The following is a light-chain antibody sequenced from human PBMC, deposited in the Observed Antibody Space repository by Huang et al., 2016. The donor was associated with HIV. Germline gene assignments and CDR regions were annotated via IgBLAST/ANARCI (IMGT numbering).Light chain of an antibody. CDR3: QGYNSAPFT. J-gene: IGKJ3*01. V-gene: IGKV1-27*01. CDR1: QGIANY. CDR2: ASS. Sequence: DIQMTQSPTSLSASVGDRVTITCRASQGIANYLAWYQQKPGKVPQLLIYASSTVQSGVPSRFSGSGSVTDFTLTISSLQPEDVATYYCQGYNSAPFTFGPGTKVDLK.